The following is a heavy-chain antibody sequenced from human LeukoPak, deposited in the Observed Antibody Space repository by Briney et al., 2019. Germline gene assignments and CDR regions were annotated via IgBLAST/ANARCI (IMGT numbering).Heavy chain of an antibody. CDR1: GFTFDDYG. J-gene: IGHJ6*02. CDR3: ARGDEYCSSTSCYAGPSYGLDV. Sequence: GGSLRLSCAASGFTFDDYGMSWVRQAPGKGLEWVSGITWNGGSTGYADSVKGRFTISRDNAKNSLYLQMNSLRAEDTALYYCARGDEYCSSTSCYAGPSYGLDVWGQGTTVTVSS. V-gene: IGHV3-20*04. CDR2: ITWNGGST. D-gene: IGHD2-2*01.